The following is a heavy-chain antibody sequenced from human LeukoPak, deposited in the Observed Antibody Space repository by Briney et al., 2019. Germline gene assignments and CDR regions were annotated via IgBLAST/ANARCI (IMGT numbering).Heavy chain of an antibody. D-gene: IGHD3-3*01. J-gene: IGHJ4*01. Sequence: GGSLRLSCAASGFTFSSYWMSWVRQAPGKGLEWVANIKQDGSEKYYVDSVKGRFTISRDNSKNTLYLQMNSLRAEDTAVYYCAKDLHTIFGVVIMGPFDYWGQGTLVTVSS. CDR2: IKQDGSEK. CDR3: AKDLHTIFGVVIMGPFDY. CDR1: GFTFSSYW. V-gene: IGHV3-7*03.